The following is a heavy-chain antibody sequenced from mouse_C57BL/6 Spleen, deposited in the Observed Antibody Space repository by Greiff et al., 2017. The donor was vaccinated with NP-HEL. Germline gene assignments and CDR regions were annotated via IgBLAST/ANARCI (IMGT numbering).Heavy chain of an antibody. CDR3: AKKATVEAYYAMDY. V-gene: IGHV1-54*01. D-gene: IGHD1-1*01. J-gene: IGHJ4*01. CDR2: INPGSGGT. CDR1: GYAFTNYL. Sequence: VQLQQSGAELVRPGTSVKVSCKASGYAFTNYLIEWVKQRPGQGLEWIGVINPGSGGTNYNEKFKGKATLTADKSSSTAYMQLSSLTSEDSAVYCCAKKATVEAYYAMDYWGQGTSVTVAS.